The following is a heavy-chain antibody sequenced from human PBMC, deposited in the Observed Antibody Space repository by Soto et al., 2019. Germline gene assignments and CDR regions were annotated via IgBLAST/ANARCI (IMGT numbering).Heavy chain of an antibody. D-gene: IGHD4-17*01. V-gene: IGHV3-23*01. CDR2: ISGSGGST. CDR3: AKGGWSDYGIFNYFDY. CDR1: GFTFSSYA. Sequence: GGSLRLSCAASGFTFSSYAMSWVRQAPGKGLEWVSAISGSGGSTYYADSVKGRFTISRDNSKNTLYLQMNSLRAEDTAVYYCAKGGWSDYGIFNYFDYWGQGTLVTVSS. J-gene: IGHJ4*02.